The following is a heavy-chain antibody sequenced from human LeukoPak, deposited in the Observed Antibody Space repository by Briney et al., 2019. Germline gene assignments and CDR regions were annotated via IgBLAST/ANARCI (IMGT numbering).Heavy chain of an antibody. CDR3: ASGAWAARLNS. CDR1: GESLNYYY. CDR2: IFDGKTI. D-gene: IGHD4-23*01. J-gene: IGHJ4*02. Sequence: SDALSLTCAVYGESLNYYYWSWIRQSPGKGLEWIGDIFDGKTINYNPSLKSRVTISAATSSQQFSLNLKSVTAADTAVYFCASGAWAARLNSWAQGALVIVSS. V-gene: IGHV4-34*12.